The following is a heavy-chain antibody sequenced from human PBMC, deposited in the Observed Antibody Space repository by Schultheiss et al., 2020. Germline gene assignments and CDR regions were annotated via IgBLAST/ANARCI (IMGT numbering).Heavy chain of an antibody. CDR2: INTNTGNP. D-gene: IGHD3-22*01. V-gene: IGHV7-4-1*02. CDR1: GSTFTSYA. CDR3: ARVGVENYYDSSGGIDY. Sequence: ASVKVSFKASGSTFTSYAMNWVRQAPGQGLEWMGWINTNTGNPTYAQGFTGRFVFSLDTSVSTAYLQISSLKAEDTAVYYCARVGVENYYDSSGGIDYWGQGTLVTVSS. J-gene: IGHJ4*02.